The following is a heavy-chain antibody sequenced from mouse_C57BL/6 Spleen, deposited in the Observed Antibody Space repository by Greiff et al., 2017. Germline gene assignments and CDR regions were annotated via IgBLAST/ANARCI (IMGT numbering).Heavy chain of an antibody. CDR2: IDPSDSYT. Sequence: VQLQQPGAELVMPGASVKLSCKASGYTFTSYWMHWVKQRPGQGLEWIGEIDPSDSYTNYNQKFQGKSTLTVDKSSSTAYMQLSSLTSEDSAVYYCARASDYDYDDWFAYWGQGTLVTVSA. V-gene: IGHV1-69*01. J-gene: IGHJ3*01. CDR3: ARASDYDYDDWFAY. D-gene: IGHD2-4*01. CDR1: GYTFTSYW.